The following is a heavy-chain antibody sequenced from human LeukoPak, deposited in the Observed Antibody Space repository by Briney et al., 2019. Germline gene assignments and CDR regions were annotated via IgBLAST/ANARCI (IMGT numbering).Heavy chain of an antibody. J-gene: IGHJ4*02. CDR1: GYTFTSYG. D-gene: IGHD1-26*01. Sequence: GASVKVSCKASGYTFTSYGISWVRQAPGKGLEWMGGFDPEDGETIYAQKFQGRVTMTEDTSTDTAYMELSSLRSEDTAVYYCATEEEGATFNYWGRGTLVTVSS. V-gene: IGHV1-24*01. CDR2: FDPEDGET. CDR3: ATEEEGATFNY.